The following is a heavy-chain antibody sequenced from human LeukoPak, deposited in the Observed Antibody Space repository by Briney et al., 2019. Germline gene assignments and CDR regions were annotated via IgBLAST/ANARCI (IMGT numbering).Heavy chain of an antibody. CDR2: IKGKFDGGTT. D-gene: IGHD4-11*01. CDR3: TTLYSNYDY. J-gene: IGHJ4*02. CDR1: GFTFSDYY. Sequence: PGGSLRLSCAASGFTFSDYYMSWIRQAPGKGPEWVGRIKGKFDGGTTDYAAPVKGRFTISRDDSKNTLYLQMNSLKTEDTAVYYCTTLYSNYDYWGQGTLVTVSS. V-gene: IGHV3-15*01.